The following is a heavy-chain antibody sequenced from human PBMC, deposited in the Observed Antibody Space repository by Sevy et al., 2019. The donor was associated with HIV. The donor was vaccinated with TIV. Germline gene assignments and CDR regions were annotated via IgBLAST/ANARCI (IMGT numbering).Heavy chain of an antibody. CDR1: GDSVSSNSAA. V-gene: IGHV6-1*01. D-gene: IGHD5-18*01. CDR3: ARQLIQNGYSYGANFDY. Sequence: SQTLSLTCAISGDSVSSNSAAWNWIRQSPSRGLEWLGRTYYRSKWYNDYAVSVKSRITINPDTSKNQFSLQLNSVTPEETAVYYCARQLIQNGYSYGANFDYWGQGTLVTVSS. CDR2: TYYRSKWYN. J-gene: IGHJ4*02.